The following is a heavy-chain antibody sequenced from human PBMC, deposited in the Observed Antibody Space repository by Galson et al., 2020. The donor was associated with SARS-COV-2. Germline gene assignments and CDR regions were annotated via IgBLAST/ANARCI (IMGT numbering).Heavy chain of an antibody. CDR1: GFTFSSYE. CDR2: ISSSGSTI. J-gene: IGHJ4*02. CDR3: ASQTSIAAPLR. D-gene: IGHD6-6*01. Sequence: TGGSLRLSCAASGFTFSSYEMNWVRQAPGKGLEWVSYISSSGSTIYYADSVKGRFTISRDNAKNSLYLQMNSLRAEDTAVYYCASQTSIAAPLRWGQGTLVTVSS. V-gene: IGHV3-48*03.